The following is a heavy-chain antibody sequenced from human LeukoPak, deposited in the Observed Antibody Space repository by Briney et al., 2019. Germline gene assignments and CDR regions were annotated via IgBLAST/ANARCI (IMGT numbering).Heavy chain of an antibody. CDR1: GGTFSSYA. V-gene: IGHV1-2*06. CDR2: INPNSGGT. CDR3: ARGGRAAAAPADY. D-gene: IGHD6-13*01. Sequence: GASVKVSCKASGGTFSSYAISWMRQAPGQGLEWMGRINPNSGGTNYAQKFQGRVTMTRDTSISTAYMELSRLRSDDTAVYYCARGGRAAAAPADYWGQGTLVTVSS. J-gene: IGHJ4*02.